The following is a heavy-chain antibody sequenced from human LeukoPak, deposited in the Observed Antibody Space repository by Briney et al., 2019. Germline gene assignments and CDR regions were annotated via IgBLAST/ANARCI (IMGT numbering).Heavy chain of an antibody. CDR2: ISGGGVTT. D-gene: IGHD3-16*01. CDR3: ARNQQLGGHSYYYYGMDV. J-gene: IGHJ6*02. Sequence: GGSLRLSCVGSGFTSIAYALTWARQAPGKGLEWVSGISGGGVTTYYADSVKGRFTISRDNSKNTLYLQMNSLRADDTAIYYCARNQQLGGHSYYYYGMDVWGQGTTVTVSS. CDR1: GFTSIAYA. V-gene: IGHV3-23*01.